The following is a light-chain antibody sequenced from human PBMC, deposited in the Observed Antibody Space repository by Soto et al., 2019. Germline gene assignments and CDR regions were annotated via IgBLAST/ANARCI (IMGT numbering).Light chain of an antibody. CDR1: EGVSSK. V-gene: IGKV3-15*01. J-gene: IGKJ1*01. CDR2: GAS. Sequence: MTQSPATLSVSPGEGVTLSCRASEGVSSKVAWYQQKPGQAPRLLIYGASTRATGIPARFSGSGSGTEFTLSITSLQSEDSALYYCEQYHCWTPWTFGQGTKVEVK. CDR3: EQYHCWTPWT.